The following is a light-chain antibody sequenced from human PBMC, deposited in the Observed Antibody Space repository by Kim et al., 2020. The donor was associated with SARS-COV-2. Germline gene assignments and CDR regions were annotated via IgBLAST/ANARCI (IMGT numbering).Light chain of an antibody. Sequence: IVMTQSPATLSVSPGERVTLSCRASQSVRNNLAWYQQQPGQAPRLLIYGASSRATGIPDRFSGSGSGTDFTLTISRLEPEDFAVYYCQQYGSSLLFGQGTRLEIK. J-gene: IGKJ5*01. CDR1: QSVRNN. CDR2: GAS. CDR3: QQYGSSLL. V-gene: IGKV3-20*01.